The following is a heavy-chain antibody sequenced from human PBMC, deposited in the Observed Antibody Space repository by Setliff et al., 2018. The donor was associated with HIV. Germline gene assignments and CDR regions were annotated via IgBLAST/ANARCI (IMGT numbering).Heavy chain of an antibody. CDR2: INPNSGGT. Sequence: ASVKVSCKASGHTFTDYYMNWVRQAPGQGLEWMGRINPNSGGTNHAQKFQGSVTMTRDTSSSTAYMELSRQRSDDTAVYYCARVGRAFDIWGQGTLVTVSS. CDR1: GHTFTDYY. CDR3: ARVGRAFDI. D-gene: IGHD3-10*01. J-gene: IGHJ3*02. V-gene: IGHV1-2*06.